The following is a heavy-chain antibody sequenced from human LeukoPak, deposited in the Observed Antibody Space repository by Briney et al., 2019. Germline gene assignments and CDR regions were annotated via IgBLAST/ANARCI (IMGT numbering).Heavy chain of an antibody. Sequence: ASVKVSCKASGYTFTGYYMHWVRQAPGQGLEWMGWINPNSGGTNYAQKFQGRVTMTRDTSISTAYMELSRLRSDDTAVYYCARGTDYYYTLSFDIWGQGTMVTVSS. CDR1: GYTFTGYY. D-gene: IGHD3-10*01. J-gene: IGHJ3*02. V-gene: IGHV1-2*02. CDR3: ARGTDYYYTLSFDI. CDR2: INPNSGGT.